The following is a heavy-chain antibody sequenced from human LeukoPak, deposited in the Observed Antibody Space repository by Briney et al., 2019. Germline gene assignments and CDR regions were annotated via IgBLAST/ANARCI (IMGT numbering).Heavy chain of an antibody. CDR2: IIPIFATA. CDR1: GGTFSSYA. Sequence: GASVKVSCKASGGTFSSYAISWVRQAPGQGLEWMGGIIPIFATANYAQKFQGRVTITADESTSTVYMELSSLRSEDTAVYYCARAPNSDTASSHWFDPWGQGTLVTVSS. J-gene: IGHJ5*02. D-gene: IGHD5-18*01. V-gene: IGHV1-69*13. CDR3: ARAPNSDTASSHWFDP.